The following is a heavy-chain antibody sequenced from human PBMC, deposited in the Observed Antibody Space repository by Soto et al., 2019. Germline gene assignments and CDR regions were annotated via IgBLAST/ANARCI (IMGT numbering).Heavy chain of an antibody. J-gene: IGHJ6*03. Sequence: SETLSLTCAVYGGSFSGYYWSWIRQPPGKGLEWIGEINHSGSTNYNPSLKSRVTISVDTSKNQFSLKLSSVTAADTAVYYCASEYVLLWFGEPLYYYMDVWGKGTTVTVSS. CDR2: INHSGST. D-gene: IGHD3-10*01. CDR3: ASEYVLLWFGEPLYYYMDV. CDR1: GGSFSGYY. V-gene: IGHV4-34*01.